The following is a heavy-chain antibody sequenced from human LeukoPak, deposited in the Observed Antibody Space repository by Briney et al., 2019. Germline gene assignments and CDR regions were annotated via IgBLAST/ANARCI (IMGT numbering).Heavy chain of an antibody. J-gene: IGHJ4*02. CDR2: IRYDESKK. V-gene: IGHV3-30*18. CDR3: AKDVRGEAAAQDS. Sequence: GRSLRLSCEVSGFSFRTSGMHWVRQAPGKGPEGVAVIRYDESKKYYADFVEGRFTISSDNSKSTLHLQMNSLRVDDTAVYYCAKDVRGEAAAQDSWGQGTLVIVSS. CDR1: GFSFRTSG. D-gene: IGHD3-16*01.